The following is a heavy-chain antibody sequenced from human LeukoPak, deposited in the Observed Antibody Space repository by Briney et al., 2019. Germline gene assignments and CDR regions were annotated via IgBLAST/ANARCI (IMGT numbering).Heavy chain of an antibody. D-gene: IGHD6-6*01. CDR3: AKRVPYSSSTAYLDS. Sequence: TGGSLRLSCAASGFTFSSYGMNWVRQAPGKGLEWVSAISDDGRNTYYAGSVKGRFTISRDNSKNMLYLQMNSLRAEDTAVYYCAKRVPYSSSTAYLDSWGQGALVTVSS. V-gene: IGHV3-23*01. CDR1: GFTFSSYG. CDR2: ISDDGRNT. J-gene: IGHJ4*02.